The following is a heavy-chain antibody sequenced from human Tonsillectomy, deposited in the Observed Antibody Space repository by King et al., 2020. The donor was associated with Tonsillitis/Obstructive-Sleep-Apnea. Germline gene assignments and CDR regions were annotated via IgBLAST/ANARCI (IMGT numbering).Heavy chain of an antibody. J-gene: IGHJ1*01. Sequence: VQLVESGGGLVQPGGSLRLSCAASGFTFSSYWMSWVRQAPGKGLEWVANIKQDGSEKYYVDSVKGRFTISRDNAKNSLYLQMNSLRAEDTAVYYCAREGGSYYRGYFQHWGQGTLVTVSS. CDR3: AREGGSYYRGYFQH. D-gene: IGHD1-26*01. V-gene: IGHV3-7*03. CDR1: GFTFSSYW. CDR2: IKQDGSEK.